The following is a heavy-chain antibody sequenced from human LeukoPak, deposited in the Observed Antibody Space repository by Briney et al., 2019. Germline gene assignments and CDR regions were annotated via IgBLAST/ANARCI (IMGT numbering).Heavy chain of an antibody. CDR3: ARGYYDSSGYPFDY. D-gene: IGHD3-22*01. V-gene: IGHV3-53*01. J-gene: IGHJ4*02. Sequence: GGSLRLSCAASGLIVSSNYMSWVRQAPGKGLEWVSVIYSGGSTYYADSVKGRFTISRDNSKNTLYLQMNSLRAEDTAGYYCARGYYDSSGYPFDYWGQGTLVTVSS. CDR2: IYSGGST. CDR1: GLIVSSNY.